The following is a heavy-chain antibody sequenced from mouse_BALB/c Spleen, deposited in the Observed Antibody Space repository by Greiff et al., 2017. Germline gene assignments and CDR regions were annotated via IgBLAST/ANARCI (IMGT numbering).Heavy chain of an antibody. CDR1: GFNIKDTY. CDR3: ASLCYDYDDWFDY. D-gene: IGHD2-4*01. Sequence: VQLQQSGAELVKPGASVKLSCTASGFNIKDTYMHWVKQRPEQGLEWIGMIDPANGNTKYDPKFQGKATITADTSSNTAYLQLSSQTSEDTAVSYCASLCYDYDDWFDYWGQGTLVTVSA. CDR2: IDPANGNT. J-gene: IGHJ3*01. V-gene: IGHV14-3*02.